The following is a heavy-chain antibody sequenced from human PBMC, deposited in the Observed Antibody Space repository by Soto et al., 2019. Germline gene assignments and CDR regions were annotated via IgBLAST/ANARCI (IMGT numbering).Heavy chain of an antibody. CDR3: AISPQYCSGGSCYFNY. CDR1: GGTFSSYA. Sequence: QVQLVQSGAEVKKPGSSVKVSCKASGGTFSSYAISWVRQAPGQGLEWMGGIIPIFGTANYAQKFQGRVTITADESTSTAYMELSSLRSEDTAMYYCAISPQYCSGGSCYFNYWGQGTLVTVSS. D-gene: IGHD2-15*01. CDR2: IIPIFGTA. V-gene: IGHV1-69*01. J-gene: IGHJ4*02.